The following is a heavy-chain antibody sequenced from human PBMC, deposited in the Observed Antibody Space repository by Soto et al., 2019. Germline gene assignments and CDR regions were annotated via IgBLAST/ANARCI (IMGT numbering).Heavy chain of an antibody. CDR1: GGTFSNYS. Sequence: QLQLVQSGAEVKRPGSSVKVSCKASGGTFSNYSITWARQAPGQGLECMGRITPILDVAKYAQKFQGRVTITADKSTTTVYMELSSLRSEDTAVYYCASTYCGGDCFSLHWGQGTLVTVSS. CDR3: ASTYCGGDCFSLH. V-gene: IGHV1-69*02. CDR2: ITPILDVA. D-gene: IGHD2-21*02. J-gene: IGHJ4*02.